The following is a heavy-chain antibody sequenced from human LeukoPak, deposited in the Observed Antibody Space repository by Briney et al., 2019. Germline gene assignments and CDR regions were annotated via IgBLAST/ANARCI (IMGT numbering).Heavy chain of an antibody. CDR1: GYTFTSYG. D-gene: IGHD3-3*01. J-gene: IGHJ6*02. CDR2: ISAYNGNT. V-gene: IGHV1-18*01. CDR3: ARRAGVGITTFGVVRGYYYYGMDV. Sequence: ASVKVSCKASGYTFTSYGISWVRQAPGQGLEWMGWISAYNGNTNYAQKLQGRVTMTTDTSTSTAYMERRSLRSDDTAVYYCARRAGVGITTFGVVRGYYYYGMDVWGQGTTVTVSS.